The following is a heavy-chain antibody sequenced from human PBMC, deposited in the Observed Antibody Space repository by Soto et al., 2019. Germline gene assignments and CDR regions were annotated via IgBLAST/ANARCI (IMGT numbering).Heavy chain of an antibody. CDR1: GYTFTSYG. J-gene: IGHJ6*03. D-gene: IGHD3-3*01. Sequence: ASVKVSCKASGYTFTSYGISWVRQAPGQGLEWMGWISAYNGNTNYAQKLQGRVTMTTDTSTSTAYMELRSLRSDDTAVYYCARDVNQIGYDFWSGYRPKTYYMDVWGKGTTVTVSS. V-gene: IGHV1-18*01. CDR2: ISAYNGNT. CDR3: ARDVNQIGYDFWSGYRPKTYYMDV.